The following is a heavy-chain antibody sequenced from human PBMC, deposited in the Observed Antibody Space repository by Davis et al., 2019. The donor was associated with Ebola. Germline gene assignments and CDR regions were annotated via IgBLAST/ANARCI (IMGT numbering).Heavy chain of an antibody. V-gene: IGHV3-11*01. CDR2: ISSSGSTI. CDR3: ADSSDRGLFY. D-gene: IGHD3-22*01. Sequence: GRSLRPSCPASGFTFSDYYVSWIRQAPGKGLEWVSYISSSGSTIYYADSVKGRFTTARDNAKNALYLQMNSLRAEDTAVYYCADSSDRGLFYWGQGTLVTVSS. CDR1: GFTFSDYY. J-gene: IGHJ4*02.